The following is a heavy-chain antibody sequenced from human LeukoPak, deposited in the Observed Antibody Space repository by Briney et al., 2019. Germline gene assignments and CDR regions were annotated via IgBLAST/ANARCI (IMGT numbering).Heavy chain of an antibody. CDR3: ARMKGGYYDSGYYGGHYFDY. Sequence: GASVKVSCKASGYTFTSYGISWVRQAPGQGLEWMGWISAYNGNTNYAQKLQGRVTMTTDTSTSTAYMELRSLRSDDTAVYYCARMKGGYYDSGYYGGHYFDYWGQGTLVTVSS. CDR1: GYTFTSYG. J-gene: IGHJ4*02. CDR2: ISAYNGNT. V-gene: IGHV1-18*04. D-gene: IGHD3-22*01.